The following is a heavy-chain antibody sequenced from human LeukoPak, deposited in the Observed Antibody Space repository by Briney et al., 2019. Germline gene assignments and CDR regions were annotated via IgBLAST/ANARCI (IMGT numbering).Heavy chain of an antibody. CDR3: TSDHGDYDFPLDY. CDR2: IKSKSDGGTT. J-gene: IGHJ4*02. Sequence: GGPLLLSCAASGFTFSNAWMSWGRQAPGEGLEWVGRIKSKSDGGTTDYAAPVKGRFTISRDDSKNTLYLQMNSLKTEDTAVYYCTSDHGDYDFPLDYWGQGTLVT. CDR1: GFTFSNAW. V-gene: IGHV3-15*01. D-gene: IGHD4-17*01.